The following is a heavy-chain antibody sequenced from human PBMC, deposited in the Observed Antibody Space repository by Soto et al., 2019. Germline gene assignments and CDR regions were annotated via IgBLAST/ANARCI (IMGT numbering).Heavy chain of an antibody. CDR3: ARGGDGYNISPYYFDY. V-gene: IGHV1-18*04. D-gene: IGHD3-9*01. Sequence: ASVKVSCKASGYTFTSYGISWVRQAPGQGLEWMGWISAYNGNTNYAQKFQGRVTITTDTSTSTAYMELRSLRSEDTAVYYCARGGDGYNISPYYFDYWGQGTLVTVSS. CDR1: GYTFTSYG. CDR2: ISAYNGNT. J-gene: IGHJ4*02.